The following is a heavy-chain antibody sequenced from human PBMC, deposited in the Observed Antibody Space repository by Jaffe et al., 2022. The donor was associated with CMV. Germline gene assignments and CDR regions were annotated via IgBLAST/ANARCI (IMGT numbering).Heavy chain of an antibody. V-gene: IGHV5-51*01. Sequence: EVQLVQSGAEVKKPGESLKISCKGSGYNFTTYWIGWVRQMPGKGLEWMGIIYPGDSDTRYSPSFEGQVTMSADKSISTAYVQWNSLKASDTAIYYCATVGAVIRGVPAFDIWGQGTMVTVSS. CDR3: ATVGAVIRGVPAFDI. CDR1: GYNFTTYW. J-gene: IGHJ3*02. CDR2: IYPGDSDT. D-gene: IGHD2-8*02.